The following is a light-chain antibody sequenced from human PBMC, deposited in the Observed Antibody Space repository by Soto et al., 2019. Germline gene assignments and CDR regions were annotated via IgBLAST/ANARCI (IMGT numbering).Light chain of an antibody. CDR1: SSDVGGYNY. CDR3: SSYTSSSTGKV. V-gene: IGLV2-14*01. Sequence: QSALTQPASVSGSPGQSITISCTGTSSDVGGYNYDSWYQQHPGKAPKLMIYDVSNRPSGVSNRFSGSKSGNTASLTISGLQAEDEADYYCSSYTSSSTGKVFGGGTKLTVL. CDR2: DVS. J-gene: IGLJ2*01.